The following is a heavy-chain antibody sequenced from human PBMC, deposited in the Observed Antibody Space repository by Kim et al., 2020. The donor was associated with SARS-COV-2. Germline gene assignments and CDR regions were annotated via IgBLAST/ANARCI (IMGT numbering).Heavy chain of an antibody. Sequence: SETLSLTCTVSGCSISSSSYYWGWIRQPPGKGLEWIGSIYYSGSTYYNPSLKSRVTISVDTSKNQFSLKLSSVTAADTAVYYCARLSRSTIDYDYVWGSSRGYFDYWGQGTLVTVSS. V-gene: IGHV4-39*01. D-gene: IGHD3-16*02. J-gene: IGHJ4*02. CDR1: GCSISSSSYY. CDR2: IYYSGST. CDR3: ARLSRSTIDYDYVWGSSRGYFDY.